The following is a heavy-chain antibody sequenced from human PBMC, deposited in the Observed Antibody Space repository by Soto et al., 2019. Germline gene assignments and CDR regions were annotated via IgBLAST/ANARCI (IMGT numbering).Heavy chain of an antibody. V-gene: IGHV3-11*01. D-gene: IGHD3-10*01. J-gene: IGHJ6*02. CDR2: ISSVGTTT. Sequence: KSXGSLRLSCGASGFTITDYYMSWIRQAPGKGLEWVSHISSVGTTTYYADSVKGRFSISMDNAKNSLYLQMNSLRAEDTAVYYCARDQEGSGSHWLGYNYYAMDVWGQGTTVTVSS. CDR1: GFTITDYY. CDR3: ARDQEGSGSHWLGYNYYAMDV.